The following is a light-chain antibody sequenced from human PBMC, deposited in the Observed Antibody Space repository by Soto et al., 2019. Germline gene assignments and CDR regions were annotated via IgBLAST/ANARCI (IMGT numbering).Light chain of an antibody. CDR3: SSYTRSGTLT. J-gene: IGLJ1*01. CDR1: SGDIGDYNY. Sequence: QSALTQPASVSGSPGQSITISCIGTSGDIGDYNYVSWYQQHPGKVPKVIIYDVSNRPSGFSYRFSGTKSGNTASLTVSWFQAKDETDYYCSSYTRSGTLTFGPGTKVTV. V-gene: IGLV2-14*01. CDR2: DVS.